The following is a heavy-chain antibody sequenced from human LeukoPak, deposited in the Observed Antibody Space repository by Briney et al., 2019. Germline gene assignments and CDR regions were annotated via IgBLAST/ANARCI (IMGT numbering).Heavy chain of an antibody. V-gene: IGHV3-15*01. J-gene: IGHJ4*02. D-gene: IGHD2-15*01. CDR3: TTDVLGYCSGGSCYYFDY. Sequence: GGSLRLSCAASGFTFSNAWMSWVRQAPGKGLEWVGRIKSKTDGGTTDYAAPVNGRFTISRDDSKNTLYLQMNSLKTEDTAVYYCTTDVLGYCSGGSCYYFDYWGQGTLVTVSS. CDR1: GFTFSNAW. CDR2: IKSKTDGGTT.